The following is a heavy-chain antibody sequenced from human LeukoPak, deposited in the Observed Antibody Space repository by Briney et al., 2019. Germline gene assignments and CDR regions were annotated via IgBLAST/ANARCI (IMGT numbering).Heavy chain of an antibody. V-gene: IGHV3-9*01. Sequence: GRSLRLSCAASGFTFADNAMHWVRHAPGKGLEWVSSISWNSANIGYAGSVKGRFTISRDNAKDSLYLQMNSLRDDDTALYYCAKGPPGFWIQLWYFDYWGQGTLVTVSS. CDR3: AKGPPGFWIQLWYFDY. CDR1: GFTFADNA. J-gene: IGHJ4*02. CDR2: ISWNSANI. D-gene: IGHD5-18*01.